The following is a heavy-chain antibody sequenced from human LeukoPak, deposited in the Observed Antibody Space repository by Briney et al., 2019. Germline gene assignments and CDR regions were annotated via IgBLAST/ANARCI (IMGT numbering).Heavy chain of an antibody. D-gene: IGHD3-22*01. CDR3: ARDLRRITMIATHAFDI. J-gene: IGHJ3*02. CDR2: MYSGGTT. V-gene: IGHV4-59*01. Sequence: SETLSLTCTVSDGSINGYYWSWIRQPPGKGLDWIGYMYSGGTTNYSPSLKSRVTISEDTSKNQFSLKLTSVTAEDTAVYYCARDLRRITMIATHAFDIWGQGTMVTVSS. CDR1: DGSINGYY.